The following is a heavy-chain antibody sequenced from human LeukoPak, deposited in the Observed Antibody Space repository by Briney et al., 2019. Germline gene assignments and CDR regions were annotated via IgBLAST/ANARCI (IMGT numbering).Heavy chain of an antibody. J-gene: IGHJ5*02. Sequence: GASVKVSCKASGYRFTSYYMNWVRQAPGQGLEWMGIINPSGGTTTYAQKLQGRVTMTRDTSTSTVYMELSSLRFEDTAVYYCARAVTTYNWFDLWGQGTLATVSS. V-gene: IGHV1-46*04. CDR3: ARAVTTYNWFDL. CDR2: INPSGGTT. CDR1: GYRFTSYY. D-gene: IGHD4-17*01.